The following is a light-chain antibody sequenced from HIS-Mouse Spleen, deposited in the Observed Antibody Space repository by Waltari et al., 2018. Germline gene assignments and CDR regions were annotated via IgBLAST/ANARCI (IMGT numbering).Light chain of an antibody. V-gene: IGLV2-23*01. Sequence: QSALTQPASVSGSPGQSITISCTGTRSDFGSYNLVPWYQQHPGKAPKLMIYEGSKRPSGVSNRFSGSKSGNTASLTISGLQAEDEADYYCCSYAGSSTWVYGGGTKLTVL. CDR3: CSYAGSSTWV. J-gene: IGLJ3*02. CDR1: RSDFGSYNL. CDR2: EGS.